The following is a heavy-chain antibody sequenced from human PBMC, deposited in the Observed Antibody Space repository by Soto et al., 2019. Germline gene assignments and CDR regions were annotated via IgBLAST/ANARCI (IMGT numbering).Heavy chain of an antibody. J-gene: IGHJ3*02. D-gene: IGHD3-22*01. CDR2: ISYDGSNK. Sequence: GGSLRLSCAASGFTFSSYGMHWVRQAPGKGLEWVAVISYDGSNKYYADSVKGRFTISRDNSKNTLYLQMNSLRAEDTAVYYCAKENYYDSSGYYLGAFDIWGQGTMVTVSS. CDR3: AKENYYDSSGYYLGAFDI. V-gene: IGHV3-30*18. CDR1: GFTFSSYG.